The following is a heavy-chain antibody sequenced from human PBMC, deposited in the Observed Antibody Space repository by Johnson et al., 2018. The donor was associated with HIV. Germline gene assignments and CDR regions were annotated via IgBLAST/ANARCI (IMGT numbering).Heavy chain of an antibody. CDR2: INWNGGST. V-gene: IGHV3-20*04. J-gene: IGHJ3*02. CDR1: GFTFDDYG. D-gene: IGHD3/OR15-3a*01. Sequence: VHLVESGGGVVQPGRSLRLSCAASGFTFDDYGMSWVRQAPGKGLEWVSGINWNGGSTGYADSVKGRFTISRDNSKNTLYLQMNSLSAEDTAVYFCARDDLPDGDAFDIWCQGTMVTVSS. CDR3: ARDDLPDGDAFDI.